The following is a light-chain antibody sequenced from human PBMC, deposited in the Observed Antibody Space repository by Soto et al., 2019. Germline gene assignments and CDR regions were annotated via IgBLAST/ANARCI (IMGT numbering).Light chain of an antibody. CDR3: QQSYTAPFT. V-gene: IGKV1-39*01. CDR2: SAS. Sequence: DFQMTQSPSSLSASVGDKVSITCRASQSIDSSLNWYQQKPGKAPKLLIYSASTLQGGGPSRFSGSGSGTDFTLTISSLQPEDFATYYCQQSYTAPFTFGPGTKVDVK. J-gene: IGKJ3*01. CDR1: QSIDSS.